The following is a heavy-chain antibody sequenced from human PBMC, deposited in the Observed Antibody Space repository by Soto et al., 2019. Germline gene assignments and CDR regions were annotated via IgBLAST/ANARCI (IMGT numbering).Heavy chain of an antibody. CDR3: ARAIRIAARSPNYYYYMDV. J-gene: IGHJ6*03. V-gene: IGHV1-8*01. CDR2: MNPNSGNT. CDR1: GYTFTSYD. Sequence: ASVKLSCKASGYTFTSYDINWVRRAPGQGHEWMGWMNPNSGNTGYAQKFQGRVTMTRNTSISTAYMELSSLRSEDTAVYYCARAIRIAARSPNYYYYMDVWGKGATVTVSS. D-gene: IGHD6-6*01.